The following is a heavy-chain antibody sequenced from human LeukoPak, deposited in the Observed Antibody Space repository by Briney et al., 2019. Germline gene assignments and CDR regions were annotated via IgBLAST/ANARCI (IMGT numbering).Heavy chain of an antibody. J-gene: IGHJ6*02. CDR2: INWNGGST. D-gene: IGHD1-26*01. CDR3: ARHSKGGSRNYYGMDV. V-gene: IGHV3-20*01. CDR1: GFTFDDYG. Sequence: TGGSLRLSCAASGFTFDDYGMSWVRQAPGKGLEWVSGINWNGGSTGYADSVKGRFTISRGNAKNSLYLQMNSLRAEDTALYHCARHSKGGSRNYYGMDVWGQGTTVTVSS.